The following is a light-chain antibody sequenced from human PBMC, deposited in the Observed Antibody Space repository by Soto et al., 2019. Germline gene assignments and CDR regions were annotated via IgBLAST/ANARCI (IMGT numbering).Light chain of an antibody. CDR3: SSYAGSNNYV. CDR2: EVY. CDR1: FNDVGGYSY. V-gene: IGLV2-8*01. J-gene: IGLJ1*01. Sequence: QSVLTQPPSASGSPGQSVTISCTGTFNDVGGYSYVSWYQQHPGKAPKVIIYEVYKRPSGVPDRFSGSKSGKTASLTVSGLQVDDEADYYCSSYAGSNNYVFGTGTKVPS.